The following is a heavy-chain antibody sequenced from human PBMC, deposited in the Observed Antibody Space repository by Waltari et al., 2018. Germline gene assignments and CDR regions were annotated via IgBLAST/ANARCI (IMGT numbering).Heavy chain of an antibody. Sequence: EVQLLESGGGLVQPGGSLRLSCAASGFTFSSYAMSWVRQAPGKGLEWVSAISGRCGRKDYEGSGKGRLTIARDNAKNTLYLQMNSLRAEDTAVYYCAKDTPGIVVVVAVMDVWGQGTTVTVSS. D-gene: IGHD2-15*01. J-gene: IGHJ6*02. V-gene: IGHV3-23*01. CDR1: GFTFSSYA. CDR2: ISGRCGRK. CDR3: AKDTPGIVVVVAVMDV.